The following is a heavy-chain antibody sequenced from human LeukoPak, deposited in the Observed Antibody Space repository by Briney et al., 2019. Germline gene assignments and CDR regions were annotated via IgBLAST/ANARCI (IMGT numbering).Heavy chain of an antibody. D-gene: IGHD3-16*01. V-gene: IGHV5-51*01. CDR3: ARVVDVYYFDY. CDR1: GYSFTNYW. J-gene: IGHJ4*02. Sequence: GESLKISCKGSGYSFTNYWIGWVRQMPGKGLEWMGIIYPGDSDTTYSPSFQGQVTISADKSISTAYLRWSSLKASDTAMYYCARVVDVYYFDYWGQGTLVTVSS. CDR2: IYPGDSDT.